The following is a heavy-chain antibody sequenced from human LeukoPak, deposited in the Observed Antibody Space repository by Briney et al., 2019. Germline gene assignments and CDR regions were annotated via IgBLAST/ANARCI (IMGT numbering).Heavy chain of an antibody. CDR2: IYFTGNT. V-gene: IGHV4-59*01. D-gene: IGHD5-12*01. CDR3: AREQRGYSADWNFDY. CDR1: GGSLTSFY. Sequence: SETLSLTCTVSGGSLTSFYWSWVRQPPGMGPEWVGSIYFTGNTNYNPSLKSRVTLSIDTSKNQFSLKLSAVTAADTAVYYCAREQRGYSADWNFDYWGQGTLVTVSS. J-gene: IGHJ4*02.